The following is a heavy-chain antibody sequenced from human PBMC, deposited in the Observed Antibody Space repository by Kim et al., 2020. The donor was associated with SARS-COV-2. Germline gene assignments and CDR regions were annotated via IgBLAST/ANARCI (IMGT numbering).Heavy chain of an antibody. Sequence: GGSLRLSCAASGFTFSSYWMSWVRQAPGKGLEWVANIKQDGSEKYYVDSVKGRFTISRDNAKNTLYLQMNSLRAEDTAVYYCARPPRAVTTGADYWGQGTLVTVSS. D-gene: IGHD4-17*01. V-gene: IGHV3-7*03. J-gene: IGHJ4*02. CDR1: GFTFSSYW. CDR2: IKQDGSEK. CDR3: ARPPRAVTTGADY.